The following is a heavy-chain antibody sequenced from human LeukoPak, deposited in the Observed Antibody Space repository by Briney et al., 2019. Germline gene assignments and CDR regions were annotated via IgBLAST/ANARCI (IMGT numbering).Heavy chain of an antibody. Sequence: SETLSLTCAVYGGSFSGYYWGWIRQPPGKGLEWIGEINHSGSTNYNPSLKSRVTISVDTSKNQFSLKLSSVTAADTAVYYCAREPGTSYCSGGSCYRGWSDPWGQGTLVTVSS. CDR3: AREPGTSYCSGGSCYRGWSDP. CDR1: GGSFSGYY. J-gene: IGHJ5*02. D-gene: IGHD2-15*01. V-gene: IGHV4-34*01. CDR2: INHSGST.